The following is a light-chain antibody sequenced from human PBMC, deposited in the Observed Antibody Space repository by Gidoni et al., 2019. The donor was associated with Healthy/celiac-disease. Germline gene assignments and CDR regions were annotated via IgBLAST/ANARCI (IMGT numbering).Light chain of an antibody. J-gene: IGLJ2*01. CDR2: GKN. V-gene: IGLV3-19*01. CDR3: NSRDSSGNA. CDR1: SLRSYY. Sequence: SSELTQDPAVSVALGQTVRITCQGDSLRSYYASWYQQKPGQAPVLVIYGKNNRPSGIPDRFSGSSSGNTASLTITGAQAEDEADYYCNSRDSSGNAVGGGTKLTVL.